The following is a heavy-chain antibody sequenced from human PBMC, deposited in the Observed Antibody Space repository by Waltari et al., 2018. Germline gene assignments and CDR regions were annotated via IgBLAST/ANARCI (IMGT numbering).Heavy chain of an antibody. CDR3: ATVGAYYDYIWWSYRSRAEYFQH. D-gene: IGHD3-16*02. Sequence: QVQLVQSGAEVKKPGASVKVSCKVSGYTLTELSMHWVRQAPGKGLEWMGGFDPEDVETIYAQKFQGRVTMTEDTSTDTAYMELSSLRSEDTAVYYCATVGAYYDYIWWSYRSRAEYFQHWGQGTLVTVSS. CDR1: GYTLTELS. CDR2: FDPEDVET. J-gene: IGHJ1*01. V-gene: IGHV1-24*01.